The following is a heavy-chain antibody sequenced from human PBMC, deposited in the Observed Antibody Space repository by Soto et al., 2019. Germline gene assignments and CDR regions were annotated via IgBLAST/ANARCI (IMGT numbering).Heavy chain of an antibody. D-gene: IGHD3-22*01. Sequence: GASVKVSCKASGGTFSSYAISWVRQASGQGLEWMGGIIPIFGTANYAQKFQGRVTITADESTSTAYMELSSLRSEATAVYYCARVGRVGYDSSGFQWCRSREKKYYFDYWGQGTLVTVSS. CDR2: IIPIFGTA. CDR3: ARVGRVGYDSSGFQWCRSREKKYYFDY. V-gene: IGHV1-69*13. CDR1: GGTFSSYA. J-gene: IGHJ4*02.